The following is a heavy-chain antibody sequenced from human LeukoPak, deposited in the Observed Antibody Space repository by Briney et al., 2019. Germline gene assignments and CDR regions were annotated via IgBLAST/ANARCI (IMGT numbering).Heavy chain of an antibody. D-gene: IGHD3-22*01. CDR1: AFTFSSYG. CDR2: IQYDRTDE. Sequence: GGSLRLSCAASAFTFSSYGMDWGRQAPRKGLEWVAYIQYDRTDEQYAHSVKGRFRISRDNSNNRLYLKINSLRAEDTAVYYCARDIYYYDTSGSSHYFDSWGQGTLVTVSS. V-gene: IGHV3-30*02. CDR3: ARDIYYYDTSGSSHYFDS. J-gene: IGHJ4*02.